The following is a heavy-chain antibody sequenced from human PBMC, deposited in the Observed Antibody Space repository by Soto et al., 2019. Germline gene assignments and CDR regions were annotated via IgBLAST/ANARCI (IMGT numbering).Heavy chain of an antibody. CDR1: GATFTSET. Sequence: QVQLVQSGAEVKKPGSSVKVSCKASGATFTSETISWVRQAPGQGLEWMGGIIPLFGAANYAQKFQGRVTITADESTNTVYMELSSLRSDDMAVYSCATELGENPASPFDSWGQGTLVTVSS. D-gene: IGHD2-21*01. CDR2: IIPLFGAA. CDR3: ATELGENPASPFDS. J-gene: IGHJ4*02. V-gene: IGHV1-69*01.